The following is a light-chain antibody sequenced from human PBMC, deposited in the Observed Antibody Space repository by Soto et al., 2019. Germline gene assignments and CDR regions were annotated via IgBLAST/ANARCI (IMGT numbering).Light chain of an antibody. V-gene: IGKV1-39*01. Sequence: DIQMTQSPSSLSASVGDRVTITCRASQSISTYLNWYQQKPGQAPKLLIYVASHLQSGVPSRFSGSGSGTDFALIISSLQPEDFATYYGQQSYDTPSITFGQGTRLEIK. CDR2: VAS. CDR3: QQSYDTPSIT. CDR1: QSISTY. J-gene: IGKJ5*01.